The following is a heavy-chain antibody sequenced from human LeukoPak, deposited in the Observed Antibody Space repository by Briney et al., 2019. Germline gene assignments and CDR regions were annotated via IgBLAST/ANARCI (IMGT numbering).Heavy chain of an antibody. V-gene: IGHV3-30*02. J-gene: IGHJ4*02. CDR2: VRKDAGKT. CDR3: ARVRLGEISGWYIFDD. Sequence: GGSLRLSCSASGFTFSSYGFHWVRQAPGKGLEWMAFVRKDAGKTYYADSVKGRFSISRDISKNTLYLQMNSLRAEDTALYYCARVRLGEISGWYIFDDWGQGTLVTVSS. CDR1: GFTFSSYG. D-gene: IGHD6-19*01.